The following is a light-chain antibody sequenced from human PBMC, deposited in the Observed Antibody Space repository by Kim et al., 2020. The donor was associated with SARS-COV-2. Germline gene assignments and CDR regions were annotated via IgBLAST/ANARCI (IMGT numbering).Light chain of an antibody. J-gene: IGKJ1*01. Sequence: SPGERATLSCRASQSVSSNLAWYQQTPGQAPRLLIYGASTRATGIPARFSGSGSGTEFTLTISSLQSEDCAVYYCQQYNNWPPWTFGQGTKVDI. CDR3: QQYNNWPPWT. CDR1: QSVSSN. CDR2: GAS. V-gene: IGKV3-15*01.